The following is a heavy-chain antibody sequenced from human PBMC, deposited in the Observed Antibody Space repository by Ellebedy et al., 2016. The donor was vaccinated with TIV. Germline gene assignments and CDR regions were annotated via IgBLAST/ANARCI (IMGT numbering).Heavy chain of an antibody. D-gene: IGHD3-10*01. Sequence: GGSLRLXCAASGFTFSSYSMNWVRQAPGKGLEWVSYISSSSSTIYYADSVKGRFTISRDNSKNTLYLQMNSLRAEDTAVYYCARSPPMVRGVWAFDIWGQGTMVTVSS. CDR2: ISSSSSTI. CDR1: GFTFSSYS. CDR3: ARSPPMVRGVWAFDI. V-gene: IGHV3-48*01. J-gene: IGHJ3*02.